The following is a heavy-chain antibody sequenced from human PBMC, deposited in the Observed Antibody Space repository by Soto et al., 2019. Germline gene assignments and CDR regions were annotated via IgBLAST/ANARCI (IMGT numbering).Heavy chain of an antibody. CDR1: GFTFKNYG. J-gene: IGHJ6*02. CDR3: AKRITISGYGDYYYSGMDV. Sequence: QVQLVESGGGVVQPGRSRRLSCAASGFTFKNYGMFWVRQAPGTGLEWVALISHDGSQRFYADSVKGRFTISRDDSKNTVSLQMNSLRAEDTAIYYCAKRITISGYGDYYYSGMDVWGQGTTVIVSS. CDR2: ISHDGSQR. D-gene: IGHD3-3*01. V-gene: IGHV3-30*18.